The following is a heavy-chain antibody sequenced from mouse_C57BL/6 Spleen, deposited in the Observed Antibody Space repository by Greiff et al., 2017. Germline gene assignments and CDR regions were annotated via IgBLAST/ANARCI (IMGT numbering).Heavy chain of an antibody. J-gene: IGHJ3*01. CDR2: INPYNGDT. Sequence: EVKLQESGPELVKPGDSVKISCKASGYSFTGYFMNWVMQSHGKSLEWIGRINPYNGDTFYNQKFKGKATLTVDKSSSTAHMELRSLTSEDSAVYYCAREGVVAGFAYWGQGTLVTVSA. D-gene: IGHD1-1*01. CDR1: GYSFTGYF. V-gene: IGHV1-20*01. CDR3: AREGVVAGFAY.